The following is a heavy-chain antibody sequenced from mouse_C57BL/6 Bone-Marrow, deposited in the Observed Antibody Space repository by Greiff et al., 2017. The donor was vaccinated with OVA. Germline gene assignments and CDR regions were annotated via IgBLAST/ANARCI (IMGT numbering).Heavy chain of an antibody. CDR2: ISAGGSYT. J-gene: IGHJ2*01. Sequence: VQRVESGGGLVKPGGSLKLSCAASGFTFSSYAMSWVRQTPEKRLEWVATISAGGSYTYSPDNVKGRFTISRDNAKNNLYLQMSQLKSEDTAMYYCARDTTVVALDYWGQGTTLTVSS. CDR3: ARDTTVVALDY. V-gene: IGHV5-4*01. D-gene: IGHD1-1*01. CDR1: GFTFSSYA.